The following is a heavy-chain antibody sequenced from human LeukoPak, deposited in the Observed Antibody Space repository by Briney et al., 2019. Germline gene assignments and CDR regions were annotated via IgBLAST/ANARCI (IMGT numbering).Heavy chain of an antibody. Sequence: GGSLRLSCAASGFSFGSYGMHWVRQAPGKGLEWLAVISHEGSFQNYADSVRCRFTVSKDNSKNMAYLQMNSLRPDDTAVYFCARTREKWQVLDYWGQGTLVTVSS. CDR3: ARTREKWQVLDY. CDR2: ISHEGSFQ. D-gene: IGHD6-19*01. J-gene: IGHJ4*02. CDR1: GFSFGSYG. V-gene: IGHV3-30*03.